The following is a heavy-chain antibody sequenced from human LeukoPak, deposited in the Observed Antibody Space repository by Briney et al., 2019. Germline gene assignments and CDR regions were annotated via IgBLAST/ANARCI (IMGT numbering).Heavy chain of an antibody. CDR1: GGSISSYY. J-gene: IGHJ4*02. CDR2: IYTSGST. CDR3: ASQRVGHCSSTSCHFDY. V-gene: IGHV4-4*07. D-gene: IGHD2-2*01. Sequence: SETLSLTCTVSGGSISSYYWSWIRQPAGKGLEWIGRIYTSGSTNYNPSLKSRVTMSVDTSKNQFSLKLSSVTAADTAVYYCASQRVGHCSSTSCHFDYWGQGTLVTVSS.